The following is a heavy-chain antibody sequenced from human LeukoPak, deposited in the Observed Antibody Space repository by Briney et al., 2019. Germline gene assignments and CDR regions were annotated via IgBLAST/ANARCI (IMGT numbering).Heavy chain of an antibody. D-gene: IGHD2-2*01. J-gene: IGHJ4*02. V-gene: IGHV3-23*01. CDR3: AKVSGYCSTTSCSFDY. CDR1: GFTFSSYA. CDR2: ISGSGGST. Sequence: GGSLRLSCAACGFTFSSYALSWVRQAPGKGLEWVSTISGSGGSTYYADSVKGQLTISRDNSKNTLYLQVNSLRAEDTAVYYCAKVSGYCSTTSCSFDYWGQGTLVTVSS.